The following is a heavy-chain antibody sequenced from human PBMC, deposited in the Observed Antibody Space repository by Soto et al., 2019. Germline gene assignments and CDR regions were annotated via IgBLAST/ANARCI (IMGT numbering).Heavy chain of an antibody. V-gene: IGHV3-48*03. D-gene: IGHD3-3*01. CDR1: GFTFSSYE. Sequence: EVQLVESGGGLVQPGGSLRLSCAASGFTFSSYEMNWVRQAPGKGLEWVSYISSSGSTIYYADSVKGRFTISRDNAKNSVYLQMNSRRAEDTAVYYCARDLPVSRFLESMMFGSDYYYYGMDVWGQGTTVTVSS. CDR2: ISSSGSTI. J-gene: IGHJ6*02. CDR3: ARDLPVSRFLESMMFGSDYYYYGMDV.